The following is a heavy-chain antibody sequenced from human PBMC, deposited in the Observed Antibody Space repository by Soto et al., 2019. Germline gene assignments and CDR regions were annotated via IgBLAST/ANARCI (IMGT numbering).Heavy chain of an antibody. Sequence: GGSLRLSCAASGFSFSAYGMAWVRQAPGKGLEWVSTIINSGSNTYYADSVRDRFTISRDNSKNTLDLQMNSLRAEDTAVYYWAKLLVEAGSGYWGQGTLVTVSS. CDR2: IINSGSNT. D-gene: IGHD3-10*01. CDR1: GFSFSAYG. J-gene: IGHJ4*02. V-gene: IGHV3-23*01. CDR3: AKLLVEAGSGY.